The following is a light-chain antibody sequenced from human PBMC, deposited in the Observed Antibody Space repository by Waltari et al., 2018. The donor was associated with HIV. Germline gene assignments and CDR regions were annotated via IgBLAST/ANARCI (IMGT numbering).Light chain of an antibody. V-gene: IGKV4-1*01. CDR2: WAS. CDR1: QTVLHSPSNKNH. J-gene: IGKJ4*01. Sequence: DLAITQSPDSLAVSLGEKVTINSKYSQTVLHSPSNKNHLAWYQQKAGQRPKLLIYWASTRESGVPDRFIGSGSGTYFSLTIGSLQAEDVAVYYCQQYYSFPLTFGGGTAVEIK. CDR3: QQYYSFPLT.